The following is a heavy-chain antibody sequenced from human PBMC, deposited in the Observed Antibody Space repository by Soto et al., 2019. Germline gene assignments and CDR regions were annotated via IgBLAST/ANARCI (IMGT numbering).Heavy chain of an antibody. V-gene: IGHV1-18*01. D-gene: IGHD3-10*01. Sequence: QVDLVQSGAEVKKPGASVKVSCKASGYTVSKYAVSWVRQAPGQGLEWMGWISADTGNTNYAKKIQGRVSMTIDTSTTTVYMELRSLRSDDTAVYYCARAGVATLDYWGQGTLVTVSS. J-gene: IGHJ4*02. CDR3: ARAGVATLDY. CDR1: GYTVSKYA. CDR2: ISADTGNT.